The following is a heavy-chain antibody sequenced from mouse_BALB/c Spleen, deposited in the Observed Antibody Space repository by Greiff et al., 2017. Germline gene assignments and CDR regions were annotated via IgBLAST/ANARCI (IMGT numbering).Heavy chain of an antibody. J-gene: IGHJ4*01. CDR1: GFTFSSFG. CDR3: ARHYYYGSSYVDYYAMDY. D-gene: IGHD1-1*01. CDR2: ISSGSSTI. Sequence: EVMLVESGGGLVQPGGSRKLSCAASGFTFSSFGMHWVRQAPEKGLEWVAYISSGSSTIYYADTVKGRFTISRDNPKNTLFLQMTSLRSEDTAMYYCARHYYYGSSYVDYYAMDYWGQGTSVTVSS. V-gene: IGHV5-17*02.